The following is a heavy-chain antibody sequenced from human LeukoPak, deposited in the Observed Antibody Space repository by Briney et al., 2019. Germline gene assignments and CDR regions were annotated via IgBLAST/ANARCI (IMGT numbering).Heavy chain of an antibody. J-gene: IGHJ4*02. Sequence: PGGSLRLSCAASGFTFSTYWMHWVRQAPGKGLVWVSRINSDGSSTSYADSVKGRFTISRDNAKNTLYLQMNSLRAEDTALYYCARYNSSQFCDYWGQGTLVTVSS. V-gene: IGHV3-74*01. CDR1: GFTFSTYW. D-gene: IGHD2/OR15-2a*01. CDR3: ARYNSSQFCDY. CDR2: INSDGSST.